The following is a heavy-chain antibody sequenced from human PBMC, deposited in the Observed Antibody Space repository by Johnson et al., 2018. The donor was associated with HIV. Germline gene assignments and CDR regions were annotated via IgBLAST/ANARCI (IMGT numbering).Heavy chain of an antibody. CDR2: IRYGGST. V-gene: IGHV3-30*02. D-gene: IGHD1-14*01. CDR3: ATRDPTYRPGAFDI. J-gene: IGHJ3*02. Sequence: QEKLVESGGGVVQPGGSLRLSCAASGFTFSSYGMHWVRQAPGKGLEWVAFIRYGGSTNYADSVKGRFTISRDNAKNSLYLQMNSLRAEDTAVYYCATRDPTYRPGAFDIWGQGTTVTVSS. CDR1: GFTFSSYG.